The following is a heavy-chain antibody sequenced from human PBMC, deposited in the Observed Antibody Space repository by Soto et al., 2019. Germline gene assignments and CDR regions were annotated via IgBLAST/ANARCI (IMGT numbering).Heavy chain of an antibody. Sequence: QVQLQEAGPGLVKPSETLSLFCTVSGDSVDVGGFFWSWIRQSSGEALEWIGYIYNSGSANSNPSLRSRITMSMDKSKNAFSLRLSSVTAADTAVYYCARGKGGLHYCFDSWGQGTPVTVSS. D-gene: IGHD2-21*02. V-gene: IGHV4-61*03. CDR2: IYNSGSA. J-gene: IGHJ4*02. CDR1: GDSVDVGGFF. CDR3: ARGKGGLHYCFDS.